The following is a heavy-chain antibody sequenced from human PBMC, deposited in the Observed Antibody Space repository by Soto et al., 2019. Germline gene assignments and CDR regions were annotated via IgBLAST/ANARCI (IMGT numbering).Heavy chain of an antibody. Sequence: GASVKVSCKASGYTFTSYGISWVRQAPEQGLEWMGWISAYNGNTNYAQKLQGRVTMTTDTSTSTAYMELRSLRSDDTAVYYCASFQGGSRSWPGPFDYWGQGTLVPVSS. V-gene: IGHV1-18*01. J-gene: IGHJ4*02. CDR3: ASFQGGSRSWPGPFDY. CDR2: ISAYNGNT. CDR1: GYTFTSYG. D-gene: IGHD6-13*01.